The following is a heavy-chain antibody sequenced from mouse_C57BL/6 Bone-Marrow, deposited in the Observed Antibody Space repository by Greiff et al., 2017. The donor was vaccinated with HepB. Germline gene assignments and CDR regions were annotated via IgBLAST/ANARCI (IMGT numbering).Heavy chain of an antibody. CDR1: GFNIKDDY. J-gene: IGHJ1*03. CDR2: IDPENGDT. D-gene: IGHD2-1*01. V-gene: IGHV14-4*01. CDR3: TTWTIYYGNYDWYFDV. Sequence: EVQLQQSGAELVRPGASVKLSCTASGFNIKDDYMHWVKQRPEQGLEWIGWIDPENGDTEYASKFQGKATITADTSSNTAYLQRSSLTSEDTAVYYCTTWTIYYGNYDWYFDVWGTGTTVTVSS.